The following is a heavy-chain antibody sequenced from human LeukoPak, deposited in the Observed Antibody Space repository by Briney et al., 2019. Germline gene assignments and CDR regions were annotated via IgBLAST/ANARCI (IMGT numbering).Heavy chain of an antibody. CDR3: ARHEGSGSYYSY. D-gene: IGHD1-26*01. CDR2: ISPDDSDI. J-gene: IGHJ4*02. Sequence: PGESLKISCKGSGYSFTTYWIAWVRQMPGRGLEWMGIISPDDSDIRYSPSFQGHVTIPADKSISTAYLQWSSLQASDTAMYYCARHEGSGSYYSYWGQGTLVTVSS. V-gene: IGHV5-51*01. CDR1: GYSFTTYW.